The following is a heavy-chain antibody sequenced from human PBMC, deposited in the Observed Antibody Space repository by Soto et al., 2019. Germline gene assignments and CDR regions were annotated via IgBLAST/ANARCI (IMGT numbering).Heavy chain of an antibody. J-gene: IGHJ6*02. Sequence: SETLSLTCTVSGGSISSGSYYWNWIRQPPGRGLEWIGYIYYSGSTNYNPSLNSRVTISVDASKSQLSLKLSSVTAADTAVYYCARERGGQPYYYYYGMDVWGQGTTVTVSS. CDR1: GGSISSGSYY. CDR3: ARERGGQPYYYYYGMDV. D-gene: IGHD6-13*01. V-gene: IGHV4-61*01. CDR2: IYYSGST.